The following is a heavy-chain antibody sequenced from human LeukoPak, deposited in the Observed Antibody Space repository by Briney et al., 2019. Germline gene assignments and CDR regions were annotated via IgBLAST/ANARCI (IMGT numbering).Heavy chain of an antibody. CDR1: GYTFTGYH. V-gene: IGHV1-2*02. D-gene: IGHD1-1*01. CDR2: INPNSGGT. Sequence: GASVKVSCKASGYTFTGYHMHWVRQAPGQGLEWMGWINPNSGGTNYAQKCQGRVTMTRDTSISTAYMELSRLRSDDTAVYYCESGGIWNDALGYYGMDVWGQGTTVTVSS. J-gene: IGHJ6*02. CDR3: ESGGIWNDALGYYGMDV.